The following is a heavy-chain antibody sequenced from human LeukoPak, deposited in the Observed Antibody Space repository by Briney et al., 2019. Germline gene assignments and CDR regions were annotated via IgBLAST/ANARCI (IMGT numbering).Heavy chain of an antibody. CDR1: GVAICSFC. CDR3: ATYKRISGWYVHDY. J-gene: IGHJ4*02. CDR2: MHDSGTN. D-gene: IGHD6-19*01. Sequence: SENLSLTCCVSGVAICSFCWRWLRPPPGLGREGCGVMHDSGTNFYNPSLKSRVPMSVDTSKMQFSLQLSSVTAADTAIYYCATYKRISGWYVHDYWGQGILVTVSS. V-gene: IGHV4-59*01.